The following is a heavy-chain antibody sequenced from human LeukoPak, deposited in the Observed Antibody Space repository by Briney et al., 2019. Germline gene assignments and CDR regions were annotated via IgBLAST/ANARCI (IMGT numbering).Heavy chain of an antibody. V-gene: IGHV3-30-3*01. CDR3: ARGVPLAYYFDY. J-gene: IGHJ4*02. CDR1: GFTFSSYA. Sequence: QTGGSLRLSCAASGFTFSSYAMSWVRQAPGKGLEWVAVVSYDGINKYYADSVKGRFTISRDNSKNILYLQMNSLRAEDTAMYYCARGVPLAYYFDYWGQGTLVTVSS. CDR2: VSYDGINK.